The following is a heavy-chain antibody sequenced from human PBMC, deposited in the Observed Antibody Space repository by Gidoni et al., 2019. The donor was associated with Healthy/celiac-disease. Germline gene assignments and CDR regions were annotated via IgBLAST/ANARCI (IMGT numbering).Heavy chain of an antibody. D-gene: IGHD4-17*01. CDR1: GYTFTSYY. V-gene: IGHV1-46*01. CDR3: ARDRDDYGDYEGGNDWFDP. Sequence: QVPLVQSGAEVKKPGASVKVSCKASGYTFTSYYMHWVRQAPGQGLEWMGIINPSGGSTSYAQKFQGRVTMTRDTSTSTVYMELSSLRSEDTAVYYCARDRDDYGDYEGGNDWFDPWGQGTLVTVSS. J-gene: IGHJ5*02. CDR2: INPSGGST.